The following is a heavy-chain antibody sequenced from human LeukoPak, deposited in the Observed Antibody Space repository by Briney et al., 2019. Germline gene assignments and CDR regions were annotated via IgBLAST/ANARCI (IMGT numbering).Heavy chain of an antibody. CDR3: AREFRGYYYYYGMDV. J-gene: IGHJ6*02. D-gene: IGHD3-10*01. CDR1: GFTVSSNY. V-gene: IGHV3-53*04. CDR2: IYSGGST. Sequence: GGSLRLSCAASGFTVSSNYMSWVRQAPGKGLERVSVIYSGGSTYYADSVKGRFTISRHNSKNTLYLQMNSLRAEDTAVYYCAREFRGYYYYYGMDVWGQGTTVTVSS.